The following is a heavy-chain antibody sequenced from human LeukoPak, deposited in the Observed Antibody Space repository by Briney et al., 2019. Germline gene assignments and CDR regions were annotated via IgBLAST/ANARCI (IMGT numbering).Heavy chain of an antibody. CDR3: AREDSSGWYVFDY. Sequence: ASVKVSFKASGYTFTSYYMHWARQAPGQGLEWMGIINPSGGSTSYAQKFQGRVTMTRDTSTSTVYMGLSSLRSEDTAVYYCAREDSSGWYVFDYWGQGTLVTVSS. J-gene: IGHJ4*02. D-gene: IGHD6-19*01. CDR2: INPSGGST. V-gene: IGHV1-46*01. CDR1: GYTFTSYY.